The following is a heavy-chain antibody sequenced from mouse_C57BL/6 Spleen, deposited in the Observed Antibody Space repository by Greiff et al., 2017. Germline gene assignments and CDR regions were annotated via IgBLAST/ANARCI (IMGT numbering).Heavy chain of an antibody. CDR3: ARGDDYGWYFDV. CDR2: IYPRSGNT. J-gene: IGHJ1*03. D-gene: IGHD2-4*01. CDR1: GYTFTSYG. V-gene: IGHV1-81*01. Sequence: QVQLKQSGAELARPGASVKLSCKASGYTFTSYGISWVKQRTGQGLEWIGEIYPRSGNTYYNEKFKGKATLTADKSSSTAYMELRSLTSEDSAVYFCARGDDYGWYFDVWGTGTTVTVSS.